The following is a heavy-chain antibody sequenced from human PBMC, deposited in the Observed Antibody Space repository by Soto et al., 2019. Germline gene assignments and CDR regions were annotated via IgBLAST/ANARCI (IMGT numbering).Heavy chain of an antibody. CDR1: GFTFNTYA. CDR2: ISDSGGRT. J-gene: IGHJ4*02. Sequence: GGSLRLSCAASGFTFNTYAMSWVRQAPGKGLQWVSAISDSGGRTYYADSVKGRFTISRDNSKNTLYLQMNSLRAEDTAVYFCAKELVNSGWTYFDYWGQGTLVTVSS. V-gene: IGHV3-23*01. CDR3: AKELVNSGWTYFDY. D-gene: IGHD6-19*01.